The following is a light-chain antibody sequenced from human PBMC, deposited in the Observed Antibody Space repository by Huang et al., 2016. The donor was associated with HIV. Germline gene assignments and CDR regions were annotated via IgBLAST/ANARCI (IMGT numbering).Light chain of an antibody. CDR3: QKSYTTPLT. Sequence: DIQMTQSPSSLSASVGDRVTITCRASQSISAYLNWYQQKPGKAPKLLIYGASTLQSGVPSRFSGSGSRTDFTLTINILQPEDFATYYCQKSYTTPLTFGGGTKVEI. CDR1: QSISAY. V-gene: IGKV1-39*01. CDR2: GAS. J-gene: IGKJ4*01.